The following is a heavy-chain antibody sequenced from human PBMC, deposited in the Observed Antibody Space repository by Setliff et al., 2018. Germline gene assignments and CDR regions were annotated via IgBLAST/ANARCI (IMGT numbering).Heavy chain of an antibody. D-gene: IGHD3-22*01. CDR3: ARDFELLDNYDIRDVLFDH. J-gene: IGHJ4*02. V-gene: IGHV4-39*07. CDR1: GASISTTTFY. Sequence: PSETLSLTCTVSGASISTTTFYWGWIRQPPGKGLEWIGSISYSGSTHYNPSLRSRVTISLDTSKNQFSLKLRSFSAADTAVYYCARDFELLDNYDIRDVLFDHLGQGTLVTVSS. CDR2: ISYSGST.